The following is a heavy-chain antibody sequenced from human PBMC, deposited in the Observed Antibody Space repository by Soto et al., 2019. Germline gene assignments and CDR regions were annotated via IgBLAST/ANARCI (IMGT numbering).Heavy chain of an antibody. CDR1: GFTVSSNY. Sequence: EVQLVETGGGLIQPGGSLRLSCAASGFTVSSNYMSWVRQAPGKGLEWVSVIYSGGSTYYADSVKGRFTISRDNYKNPLYLEMTSLRAEDTAVYYCARGLVGATACLNYWGQGTLVTVSS. J-gene: IGHJ4*02. D-gene: IGHD1-26*01. V-gene: IGHV3-53*02. CDR2: IYSGGST. CDR3: ARGLVGATACLNY.